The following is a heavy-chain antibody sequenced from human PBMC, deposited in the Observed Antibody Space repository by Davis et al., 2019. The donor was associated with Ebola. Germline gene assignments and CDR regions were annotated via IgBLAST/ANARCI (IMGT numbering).Heavy chain of an antibody. CDR2: IIPLFGTA. CDR3: ARGGGGDSSGFQSWFDP. V-gene: IGHV1-69*13. Sequence: SVKVSCKASGGTFTSYAISWVRQAPGQGLEWMGGIIPLFGTANYAQKFQDRVTITADESTSTSYMELNSLRSDDTAVHYRARGGGGDSSGFQSWFDPWGQGTLVTVSS. CDR1: GGTFTSYA. J-gene: IGHJ5*02. D-gene: IGHD3-22*01.